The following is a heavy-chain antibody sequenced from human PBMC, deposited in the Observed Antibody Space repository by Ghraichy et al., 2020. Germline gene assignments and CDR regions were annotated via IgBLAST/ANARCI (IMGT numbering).Heavy chain of an antibody. CDR3: TRDRLLSGFGLDV. CDR1: GFPFSDYY. J-gene: IGHJ6*02. Sequence: GGSLRLSCAGSGFPFSDYYIHWIRQAPGKGLEWVSYIHPSSTYTNYADSVKGRFTISSDNAENSVFLQMNSLRDDDSAVYYCTRDRLLSGFGLDVWGHGTTGTICS. CDR2: IHPSSTYT. D-gene: IGHD3-10*01. V-gene: IGHV3-11*06.